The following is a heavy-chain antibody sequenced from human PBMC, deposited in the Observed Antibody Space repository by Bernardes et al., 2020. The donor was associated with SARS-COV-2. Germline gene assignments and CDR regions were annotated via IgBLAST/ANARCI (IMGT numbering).Heavy chain of an antibody. CDR1: GGSISSSSYY. Sequence: TLSLTCTVSGGSISSSSYYWGWIRQPPGKGLEWIGSIYYSGSTYYNPSLKSRVTISVDTSKNQFSLKLSSVTAADTAVYYCARHVLRFLEWLLPWYFDLWGRGTLVTVSS. CDR3: ARHVLRFLEWLLPWYFDL. CDR2: IYYSGST. D-gene: IGHD3-3*01. V-gene: IGHV4-39*01. J-gene: IGHJ2*01.